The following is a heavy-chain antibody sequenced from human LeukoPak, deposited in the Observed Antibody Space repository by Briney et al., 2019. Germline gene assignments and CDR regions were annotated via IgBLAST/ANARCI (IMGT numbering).Heavy chain of an antibody. J-gene: IGHJ4*02. Sequence: ASVKVSCKASGYTFTNYYKHWVRQAPGQGLEWMGIINPSGGTTSHAQKFQGRVTMTRDTSTSTVYMELSSLRSEDTAVYYCARAEVSGGHFDYWGQGTLVTVSS. CDR1: GYTFTNYY. D-gene: IGHD2-15*01. CDR3: ARAEVSGGHFDY. CDR2: INPSGGTT. V-gene: IGHV1-46*01.